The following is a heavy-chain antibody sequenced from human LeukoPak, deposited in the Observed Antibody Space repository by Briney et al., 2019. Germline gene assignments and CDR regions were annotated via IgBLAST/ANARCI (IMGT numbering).Heavy chain of an antibody. V-gene: IGHV4-59*01. D-gene: IGHD2-21*01. CDR3: AIKVAGWFGP. Sequence: PSETLSLTCTVSGDSMSNYYWSWIRQSPGKGLEWIGYIYRGSTNYNPSLKSRVTISVDTSKNQFSLKLSSVTAADTAVYYCAIKVAGWFGPWGQGTLVTVSS. J-gene: IGHJ5*02. CDR1: GDSMSNYY. CDR2: IYRGST.